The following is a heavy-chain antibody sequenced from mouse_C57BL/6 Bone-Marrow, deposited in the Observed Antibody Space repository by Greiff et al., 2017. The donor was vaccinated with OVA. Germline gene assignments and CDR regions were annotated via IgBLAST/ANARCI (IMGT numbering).Heavy chain of an antibody. CDR3: ARTPYGYDGTWFAY. J-gene: IGHJ3*01. D-gene: IGHD2-2*01. CDR1: GFSLTSYG. V-gene: IGHV2-2*01. Sequence: VQLVESGPGLVQPSQSLSITCTVSGFSLTSYGVHWVRQSPGKGLEWLGVIWSGGSTDYNAAFISRLSISKDNSKSQVFFKMNSLQADDTAIYYCARTPYGYDGTWFAYWGQGTLVTVSA. CDR2: IWSGGST.